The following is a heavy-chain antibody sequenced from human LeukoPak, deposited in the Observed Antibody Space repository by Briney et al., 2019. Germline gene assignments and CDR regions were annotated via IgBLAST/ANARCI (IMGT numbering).Heavy chain of an antibody. Sequence: GASVKVSCKASGYTFISYGITWVRQAPGQGLEWMGVINPSGDGTNYPQRFQGRVTLTRDTSTSTVYMELSSLRSEDTAIYYCAKETPNTGWFDPWGQGTLVTVSS. J-gene: IGHJ5*02. CDR3: AKETPNTGWFDP. CDR2: INPSGDGT. D-gene: IGHD1-14*01. CDR1: GYTFISYG. V-gene: IGHV1-46*01.